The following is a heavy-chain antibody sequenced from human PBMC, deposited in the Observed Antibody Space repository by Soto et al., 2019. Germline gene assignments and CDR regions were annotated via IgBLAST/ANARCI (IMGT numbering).Heavy chain of an antibody. CDR1: GFTLKSYA. Sequence: QVQLVESGGGVVQPGRSLRLSCTASGFTLKSYAMEWVRQAPGKGLEWVAVISYDGSTKFYADSVKGRFTISRDNSKNTLYREMSRRRPDDTAMYFCARAQSSTVITYTHFVPWGQGNMVTVYS. CDR3: ARAQSSTVITYTHFVP. CDR2: ISYDGSTK. J-gene: IGHJ5*02. D-gene: IGHD4-17*01. V-gene: IGHV3-30*04.